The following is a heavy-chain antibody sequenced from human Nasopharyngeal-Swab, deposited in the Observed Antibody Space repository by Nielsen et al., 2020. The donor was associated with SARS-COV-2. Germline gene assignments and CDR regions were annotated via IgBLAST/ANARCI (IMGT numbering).Heavy chain of an antibody. J-gene: IGHJ6*02. D-gene: IGHD6-19*01. CDR2: INPSGGST. CDR3: ARDLTNSIAVAGNYYYGMDV. CDR1: GYTFTSYY. Sequence: VSVKVSCKASGYTFTSYYMHWVRQAPGQGLEWMGIINPSGGSTSYAQKFQGRVTMTRDTSTSTVYMELSSLRSEDTAVYYCARDLTNSIAVAGNYYYGMDVWGQGTTVTVSS. V-gene: IGHV1-46*01.